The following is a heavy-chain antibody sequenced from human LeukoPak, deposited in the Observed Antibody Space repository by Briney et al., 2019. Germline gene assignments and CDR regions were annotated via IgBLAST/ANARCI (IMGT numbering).Heavy chain of an antibody. CDR1: GFTFSSYG. CDR3: ATLPYYYDSSGSYYFDY. D-gene: IGHD3-22*01. J-gene: IGHJ4*02. CDR2: IRYDGSNK. Sequence: GGSLRHSCAASGFTFSSYGMHWVRQAPGKGLEWVAFIRYDGSNKYYADSVKGRFTISRDNSKNTLYLQMNSLRVEDTAVYYCATLPYYYDSSGSYYFDYWGQGTLVTVSS. V-gene: IGHV3-30*02.